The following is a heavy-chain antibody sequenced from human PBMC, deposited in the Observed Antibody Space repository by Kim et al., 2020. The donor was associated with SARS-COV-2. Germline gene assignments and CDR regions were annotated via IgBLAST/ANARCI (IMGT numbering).Heavy chain of an antibody. V-gene: IGHV1-58*01. Sequence: NYAQKFQERVTITRDMSTSTAYMELSSLRSEDTAVYYCAALVPRSRNFDYWGQGTLVTVSS. J-gene: IGHJ4*02. D-gene: IGHD2-2*01. CDR3: AALVPRSRNFDY.